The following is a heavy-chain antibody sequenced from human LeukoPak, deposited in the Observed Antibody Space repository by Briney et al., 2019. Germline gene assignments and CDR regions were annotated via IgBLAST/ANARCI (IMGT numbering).Heavy chain of an antibody. CDR1: GYTLTSYW. Sequence: GESLKISCKGSGYTLTSYWIGWVRQMPGKGLEWMGIIYPGDSDTRYSPSFQGQVTISADKSISTAYLQWSSLKASDTAMYYCARQSIAARNWFDPWGQGTLVTVSS. CDR3: ARQSIAARNWFDP. D-gene: IGHD6-6*01. J-gene: IGHJ5*02. CDR2: IYPGDSDT. V-gene: IGHV5-51*01.